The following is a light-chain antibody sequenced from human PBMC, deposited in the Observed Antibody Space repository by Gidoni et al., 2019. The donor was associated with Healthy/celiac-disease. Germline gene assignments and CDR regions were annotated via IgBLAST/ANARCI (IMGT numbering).Light chain of an antibody. CDR1: SSDVGGYNY. V-gene: IGLV2-14*01. J-gene: IGLJ2*01. CDR2: DFS. CDR3: SSYTSSRIVV. Sequence: QSALTQPASVSASPGPSITISCTGISSDVGGYNYVSWYQQPPGKAPKLMIYDFSNRPSGVSKRFSGSKSGNTASLTISGLQAEDEADYYCSSYTSSRIVVFGGGTKLRP.